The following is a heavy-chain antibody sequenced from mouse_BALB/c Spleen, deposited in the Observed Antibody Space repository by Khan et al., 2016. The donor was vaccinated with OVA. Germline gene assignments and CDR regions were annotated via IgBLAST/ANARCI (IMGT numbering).Heavy chain of an antibody. D-gene: IGHD1-2*01. V-gene: IGHV3-2*02. J-gene: IGHJ2*01. CDR1: GYSITSGYG. Sequence: VQLKESGPGLVKPSQSLSLTCTVTGYSITSGYGWNWIRQFPGNKLEWMGYISYSGSPNYNPSLKSRISITRDTSNNQFFLPFNSVTTEDTATYDCDKTARIKYWGQGTTLTVSS. CDR3: DKTARIKY. CDR2: ISYSGSP.